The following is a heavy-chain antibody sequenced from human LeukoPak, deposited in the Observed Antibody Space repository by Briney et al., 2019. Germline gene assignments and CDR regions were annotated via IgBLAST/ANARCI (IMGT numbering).Heavy chain of an antibody. V-gene: IGHV3-43D*04. D-gene: IGHD3-10*01. CDR1: GFTFDDYA. CDR3: AKEITMVRGVIDFDY. Sequence: GGSLRLSCAASGFTFDDYAMHWVRQAPGKGLEWVSLITWNDGSTHYADSVKGRFTISRDNTKNSLYLQMNSLRAEDTAVYYCAKEITMVRGVIDFDYWGQGTLVTVSS. J-gene: IGHJ4*02. CDR2: ITWNDGST.